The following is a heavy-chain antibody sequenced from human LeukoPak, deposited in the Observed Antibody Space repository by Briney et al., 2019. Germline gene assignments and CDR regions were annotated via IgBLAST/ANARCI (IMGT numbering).Heavy chain of an antibody. V-gene: IGHV4-34*01. CDR3: ARGLVVKNWFDP. Sequence: PSETLSLTCAVYGGSFSGYYWSWIRPPPGKGLEWIGEINHSGSTNYNPSLKSRVTISVDTSKNQFSLKLSSVTAADTAVYYCARGLVVKNWFDPWGQGTLVTVSS. J-gene: IGHJ5*02. D-gene: IGHD2-15*01. CDR1: GGSFSGYY. CDR2: INHSGST.